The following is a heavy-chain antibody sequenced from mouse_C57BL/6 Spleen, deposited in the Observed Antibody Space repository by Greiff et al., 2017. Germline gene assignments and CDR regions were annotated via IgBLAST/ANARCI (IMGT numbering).Heavy chain of an antibody. CDR1: GYTFTSYW. CDR3: ARSGQRRPLDY. V-gene: IGHV1-69*01. Sequence: QVQLQQPGAELVMPGASVKLSCKASGYTFTSYWMHWVKQRPGQGLEWIGEIDPSDSYTNYNQKFKGKSTLTVDKSSSTAYMQLSSLTSEDSAVYYCARSGQRRPLDYWGQGTLVTVSA. D-gene: IGHD3-2*02. CDR2: IDPSDSYT. J-gene: IGHJ3*01.